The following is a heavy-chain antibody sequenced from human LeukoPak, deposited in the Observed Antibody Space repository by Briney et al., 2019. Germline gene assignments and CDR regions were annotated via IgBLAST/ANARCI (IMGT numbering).Heavy chain of an antibody. V-gene: IGHV1-46*01. CDR2: INPSGGST. D-gene: IGHD1-26*01. CDR3: ARAEVGATGVDY. J-gene: IGHJ4*02. Sequence: ASVKVSCKASGYTFTSYYMHWVRQAPGQGLEWMGIINPSGGSTSYAQKFQGRVTMTRDTSTSTVYRELSSLRSEDTAVYYCARAEVGATGVDYWGQGTLVTVSS. CDR1: GYTFTSYY.